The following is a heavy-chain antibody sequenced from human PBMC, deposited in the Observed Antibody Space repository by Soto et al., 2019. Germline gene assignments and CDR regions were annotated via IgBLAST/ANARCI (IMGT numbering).Heavy chain of an antibody. V-gene: IGHV3-23*01. D-gene: IGHD2-15*01. CDR2: ISGSGGST. CDR1: GFTFGSYA. CDR3: ARICSGGSCYAAFDI. J-gene: IGHJ3*02. Sequence: GGSLRLSCAASGFTFGSYAMSWVRQAPGKGLEWVSAISGSGGSTYYADSVKGRFTISRDNSKNTLYLQMNSLRAEDTAVYYCARICSGGSCYAAFDIWGQGTMVTVSS.